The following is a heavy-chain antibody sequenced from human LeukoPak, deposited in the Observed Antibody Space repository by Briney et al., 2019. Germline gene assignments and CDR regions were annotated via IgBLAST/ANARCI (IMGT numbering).Heavy chain of an antibody. V-gene: IGHV3-7*01. CDR1: GFTFSSYW. D-gene: IGHD6-19*01. Sequence: GGSLRLSCAASGFTFSSYWMSWVRQPPGKGLEWMANIKQDGSEKYYVDSVKARFTIYRDNAKNSLYIQMNSLRAEDTAVYYCARAYRSGWNDAFDIWGQGTMVTVSS. CDR3: ARAYRSGWNDAFDI. J-gene: IGHJ3*02. CDR2: IKQDGSEK.